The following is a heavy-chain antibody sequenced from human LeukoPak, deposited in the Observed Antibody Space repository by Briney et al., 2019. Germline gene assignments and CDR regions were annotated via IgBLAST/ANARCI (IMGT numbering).Heavy chain of an antibody. CDR1: GYTFTSYG. V-gene: IGHV1-18*01. Sequence: GGSVKVSCKASGYTFTSYGISWVRQAPGQGLEWMGWISAYNGNTNYAQKFQGRVTMTRDTSISTAYMELSRLRSDDTAVYYCAAGRNRLTWYWGQGTLVTVSS. CDR2: ISAYNGNT. CDR3: AAGRNRLTWY. D-gene: IGHD1-14*01. J-gene: IGHJ4*02.